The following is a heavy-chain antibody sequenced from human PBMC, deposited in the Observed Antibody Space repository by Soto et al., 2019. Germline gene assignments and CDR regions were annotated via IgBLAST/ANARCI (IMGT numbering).Heavy chain of an antibody. D-gene: IGHD3-16*01. CDR1: GFSFRNYA. J-gene: IGHJ6*01. CDR3: AKLNGGLGRVYGMDA. V-gene: IGHV3-23*04. CDR2: ISSGGGTT. Sequence: DEQLVESGGGSLQPGESLRLSCAASGFSFRNYAMTWVRQSPGKGLEWVSLISSGGGTTNYADSVKCRFSISRDNSQSMLYLQMNGQRGEDPALYCCAKLNGGLGRVYGMDAWVKGTLVIFSS.